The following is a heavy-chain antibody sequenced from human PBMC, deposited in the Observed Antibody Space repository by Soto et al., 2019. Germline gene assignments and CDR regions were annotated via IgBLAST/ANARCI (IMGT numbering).Heavy chain of an antibody. Sequence: GGSLRLSCAASGFTFSSYWMHWVRQAPGKGLVWVSRINSDGSSTSYADSVKGRFTISRDNAKNTLYLQMNSLRAGDTAVYYCAREDVVATINLYWFDPWGQGTLVTVSS. J-gene: IGHJ5*02. CDR1: GFTFSSYW. V-gene: IGHV3-74*01. CDR2: INSDGSST. CDR3: AREDVVATINLYWFDP. D-gene: IGHD5-12*01.